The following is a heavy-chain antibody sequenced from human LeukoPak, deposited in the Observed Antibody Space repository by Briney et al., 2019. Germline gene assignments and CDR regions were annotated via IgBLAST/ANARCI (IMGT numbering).Heavy chain of an antibody. V-gene: IGHV3-7*01. CDR2: IKQDGGEK. J-gene: IGHJ4*01. CDR1: GSTFSSYW. D-gene: IGHD6-13*01. CDR3: ARDGTAAGLYFDL. Sequence: PGGSLRLACAVSGSTFSSYWMNWVRQAPGKGLEWVASIKQDGGEKSYVDSVKGRFTISRDNAKNSLYLQISSLRAEDTAVYYCARDGTAAGLYFDLWGQGTLVTVSS.